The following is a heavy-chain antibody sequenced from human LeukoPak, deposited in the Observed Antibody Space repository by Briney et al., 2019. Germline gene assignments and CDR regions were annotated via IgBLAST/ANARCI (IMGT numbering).Heavy chain of an antibody. D-gene: IGHD5-18*01. Sequence: ASVKVSCKASGYTFTGYYMHWVRQAPGQGLEWMGWINPNSGGTNYAQKFQGRVTMTRDTPISTAYMELSRLRSDDTAVYYCARDRGYSYGSPYYYMDVWGKGTTVTVSS. V-gene: IGHV1-2*02. CDR3: ARDRGYSYGSPYYYMDV. J-gene: IGHJ6*03. CDR2: INPNSGGT. CDR1: GYTFTGYY.